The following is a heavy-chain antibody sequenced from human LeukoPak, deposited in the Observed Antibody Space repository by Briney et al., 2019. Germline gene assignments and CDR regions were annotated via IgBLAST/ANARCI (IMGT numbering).Heavy chain of an antibody. V-gene: IGHV3-21*01. CDR1: GFTFSSYS. CDR3: ARDRTYCSGGRCYDLFDI. CDR2: ISSSSSYI. Sequence: PGGSLRLSCAASGFTFSSYSMNWVRQATGKGLEWVSSISSSSSYIYYADSVKGRFTISRDNAKNSLYLQMDSLKAEDTAVYYCARDRTYCSGGRCYDLFDIWGQGTMVTVSS. J-gene: IGHJ3*02. D-gene: IGHD2-15*01.